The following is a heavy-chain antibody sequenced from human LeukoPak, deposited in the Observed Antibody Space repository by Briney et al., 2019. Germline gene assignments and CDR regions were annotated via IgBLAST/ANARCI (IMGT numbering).Heavy chain of an antibody. CDR2: IYWDDDK. V-gene: IGHV2-5*08. J-gene: IGHJ1*01. Sequence: ESGPTLVNPTQTLTLTCTFSGFSLSTSGMCVSWIRQPPGKALEWLALIYWDDDKRYSPSLKSRLTITKDTSKNQVVPTMTNMDPVDTATYYCAHLIAAADAEYFQHWGQGTLVTVSS. CDR1: GFSLSTSGMC. D-gene: IGHD6-13*01. CDR3: AHLIAAADAEYFQH.